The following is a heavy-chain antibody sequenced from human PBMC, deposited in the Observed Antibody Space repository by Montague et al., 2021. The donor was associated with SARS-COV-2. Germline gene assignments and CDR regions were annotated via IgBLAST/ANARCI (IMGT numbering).Heavy chain of an antibody. J-gene: IGHJ6*02. Sequence: SETLSLTCTVSGDFISTSQYYWGWIRQPPGKGLEWIGTIYYSGSTYYNPSPKSRVTISEDTSKNQFSLRLSSVTAADTAVYYCASLNIVARTDYYYGTDVWGRGTTVTVSS. V-gene: IGHV4-39*01. D-gene: IGHD5-12*01. CDR1: GDFISTSQYY. CDR3: ASLNIVARTDYYYGTDV. CDR2: IYYSGST.